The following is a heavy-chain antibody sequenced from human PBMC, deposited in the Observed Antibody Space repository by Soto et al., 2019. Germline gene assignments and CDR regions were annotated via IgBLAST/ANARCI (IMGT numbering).Heavy chain of an antibody. Sequence: QVQLVQSGAEVKKPGASVKVSCKASGYSFTDYYVHWVRQAPGQGLEWMGWINPYSGVTNYAEKFQGRLTITKGTSISTVSMDLSTRSSDDTAVYYCARASRIAAACTGWFDPWRQGTLVTVSS. CDR1: GYSFTDYY. CDR2: INPYSGVT. J-gene: IGHJ5*02. V-gene: IGHV1-2*02. D-gene: IGHD6-13*01. CDR3: ARASRIAAACTGWFDP.